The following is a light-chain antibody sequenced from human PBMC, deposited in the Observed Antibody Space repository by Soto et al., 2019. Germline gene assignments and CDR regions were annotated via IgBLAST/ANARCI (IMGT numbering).Light chain of an antibody. Sequence: QSVLTQPPSVSAAPGQKVTISCSGGVSDIGNNYVSWYQQLPGSAPKLLIYDNTKRPSGIPDRFFGSKSGTSATLGIPRLQTGDEADYYCATWDSSLGAAVFGGGTNLTVL. J-gene: IGLJ2*01. CDR3: ATWDSSLGAAV. V-gene: IGLV1-51*01. CDR2: DNT. CDR1: VSDIGNNY.